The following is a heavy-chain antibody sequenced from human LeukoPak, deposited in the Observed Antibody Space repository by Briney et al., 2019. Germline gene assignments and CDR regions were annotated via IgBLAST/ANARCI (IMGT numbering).Heavy chain of an antibody. V-gene: IGHV4-59*01. J-gene: IGHJ5*02. CDR1: GGSISSYY. Sequence: SETLSLTCTVSGGSISSYYWSWTRQPPGKGLEWIGYIYYSGSTNYNPSLKSRVTISVDTSKNQFSLKLSSVTAADTAVYYCARQEQQLIYNWFDPWGQGTLVTVSS. D-gene: IGHD6-13*01. CDR3: ARQEQQLIYNWFDP. CDR2: IYYSGST.